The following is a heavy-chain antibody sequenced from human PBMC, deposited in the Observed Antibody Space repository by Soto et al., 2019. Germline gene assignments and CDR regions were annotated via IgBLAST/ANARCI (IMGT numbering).Heavy chain of an antibody. Sequence: EVQLVESGGGLVQPGGSLRLSCAASGFTFSSYEMNWVRQAPGKGLEWVSYISSSGSTIYYADSVKGRFTISRDNAKHSLDLQMNSLRAEDTAVYYCARVWYSYGLDSWGQGTLVTVSS. CDR3: ARVWYSYGLDS. CDR2: ISSSGSTI. V-gene: IGHV3-48*03. D-gene: IGHD5-18*01. J-gene: IGHJ4*02. CDR1: GFTFSSYE.